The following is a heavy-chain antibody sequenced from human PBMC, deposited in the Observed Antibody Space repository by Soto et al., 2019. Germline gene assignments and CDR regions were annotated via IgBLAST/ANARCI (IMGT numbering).Heavy chain of an antibody. V-gene: IGHV4-39*01. J-gene: IGHJ6*02. CDR1: GGSISSRSYY. Sequence: SETLSLTCTISGGSISSRSYYWGWIRQSPGKGLEWIGSIYFSGDIYYNPSLNSRVTVSVDTSKNQFSLKVTSVTAADTAVYYCARLHGYCISSSCHGHYATDVWGQGTTVTVSS. CDR3: ARLHGYCISSSCHGHYATDV. CDR2: IYFSGDI. D-gene: IGHD2-2*01.